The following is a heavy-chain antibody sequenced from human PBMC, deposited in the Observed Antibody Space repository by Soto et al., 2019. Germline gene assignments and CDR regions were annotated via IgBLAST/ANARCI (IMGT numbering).Heavy chain of an antibody. D-gene: IGHD3-3*01. CDR3: ARQTAYFDFWSGYPPNYYYYGMDV. CDR2: IDPSDSYT. J-gene: IGHJ6*02. V-gene: IGHV5-10-1*01. CDR1: GYSFTSYW. Sequence: PGESLKISCKGSGYSFTSYWISWMRQMPGKGLEWMGRIDPSDSYTNYSPSFQGHVTISADKSISTAYLQWSSLKASDTAMYYCARQTAYFDFWSGYPPNYYYYGMDVWGQGTTVTVSS.